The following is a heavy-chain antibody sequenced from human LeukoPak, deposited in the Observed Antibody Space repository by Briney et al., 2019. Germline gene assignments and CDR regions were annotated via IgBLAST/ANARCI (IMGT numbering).Heavy chain of an antibody. Sequence: SETLSLTCTVSGYSISSGYYWGWIRQPPGKGLEWIGYIYTSGSTNYNPSLKSRVTISVDTSKNQFSLKLSSVTAADTAVYYCARHDDYSNYNWFDPWGQGTLVTVSS. D-gene: IGHD4-11*01. V-gene: IGHV4-38-2*02. CDR1: GYSISSGYY. CDR3: ARHDDYSNYNWFDP. CDR2: IYTSGST. J-gene: IGHJ5*02.